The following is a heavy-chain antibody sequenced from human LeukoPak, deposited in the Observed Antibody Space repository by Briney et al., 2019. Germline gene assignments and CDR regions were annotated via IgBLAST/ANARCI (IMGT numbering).Heavy chain of an antibody. CDR2: ISSGNST. V-gene: IGHV3-23*01. J-gene: IGHJ4*02. CDR1: QFTLTHYA. CDR3: AKRLCLQQWPNLAFDY. D-gene: IGHD6-19*01. Sequence: PGGGLRHSRVGSQFTLTHYAMNWVGPAPGRGGAWVSTISSGNSTYYADSVKGRFTIPRDNSKNTLYLQMNTLRAEDTAVYYCAKRLCLQQWPNLAFDYWGQGTLVTVSS.